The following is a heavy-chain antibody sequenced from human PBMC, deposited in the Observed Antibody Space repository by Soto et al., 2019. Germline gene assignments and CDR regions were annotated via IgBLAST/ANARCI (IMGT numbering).Heavy chain of an antibody. CDR3: ARESGYNSGCLDY. CDR1: GGSISTGSYY. V-gene: IGHV4-39*02. J-gene: IGHJ4*02. CDR2: VYYGGNN. D-gene: IGHD6-19*01. Sequence: SETLSLTCTVSGGSISTGSYYWDWIRQPPGQGLEWVGNVYYGGNNHYNPSLESRVTMSMDTSNNQFSLKLSSVTAADTAVYYCARESGYNSGCLDYWGQGTLVTVSS.